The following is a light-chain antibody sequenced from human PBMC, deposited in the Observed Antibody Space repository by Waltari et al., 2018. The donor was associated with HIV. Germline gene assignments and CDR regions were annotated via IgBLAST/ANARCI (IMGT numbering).Light chain of an antibody. V-gene: IGLV1-47*01. Sequence: QSVLTPPPSASGTPGQRVTISCSGSSSNIGSNYVYWYQQLQGTAPQLLIYRNNQRPSGVPDRFSGSKSGTSASLAISGLRSEDETNYYCAAWDDSLSGLVFGGGTKLTVL. CDR1: SSNIGSNY. J-gene: IGLJ3*02. CDR3: AAWDDSLSGLV. CDR2: RNN.